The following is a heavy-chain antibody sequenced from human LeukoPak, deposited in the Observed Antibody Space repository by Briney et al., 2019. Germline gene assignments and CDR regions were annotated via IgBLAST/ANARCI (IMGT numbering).Heavy chain of an antibody. D-gene: IGHD2-2*01. CDR2: IIPIFGTA. V-gene: IGHV1-69*05. J-gene: IGHJ4*02. CDR3: ARARVAEDQPFDY. Sequence: SVKVSCKASGYTFTSYGISWVRQAPGQGLEWMGGIIPIFGTANYAQKFQGRVTITTDESTSTAYMELSSLRSEDTAVYYCARARVAEDQPFDYWGQGTLVTVSS. CDR1: GYTFTSYG.